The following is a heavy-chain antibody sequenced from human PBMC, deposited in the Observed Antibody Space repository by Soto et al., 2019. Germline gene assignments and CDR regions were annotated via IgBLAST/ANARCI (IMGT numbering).Heavy chain of an antibody. CDR1: GGTFSSYT. CDR2: IIPILGIA. Sequence: QVQLVQSGAEVKKPGSSVKVSCTASGGTFSSYTISWVRQAPGQGLEWMGRIIPILGIANYAQKFQGRVTITADKSTSSAYMELSSLRSEDTAVYYCARGGLVGVANDYWGQGTLVTVAS. J-gene: IGHJ4*02. CDR3: ARGGLVGVANDY. D-gene: IGHD1-26*01. V-gene: IGHV1-69*02.